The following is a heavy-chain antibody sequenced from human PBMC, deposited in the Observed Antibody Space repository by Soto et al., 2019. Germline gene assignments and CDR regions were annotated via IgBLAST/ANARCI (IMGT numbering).Heavy chain of an antibody. CDR2: IYWNDDK. CDR3: ARRRYDFWSDSPVYV. V-gene: IGHV2-5*01. J-gene: IGHJ6*02. Sequence: QITLKESGPTLVKPTQTLTLTCTFSAFSLSTSGVGVGWIRQPPGKALEWLALIYWNDDKRYSPSLKSRLTITKDTSKSQVVLTMTNMDPGDTATYYCARRRYDFWSDSPVYVWGQGTTVTVSS. CDR1: AFSLSTSGVG. D-gene: IGHD3-3*01.